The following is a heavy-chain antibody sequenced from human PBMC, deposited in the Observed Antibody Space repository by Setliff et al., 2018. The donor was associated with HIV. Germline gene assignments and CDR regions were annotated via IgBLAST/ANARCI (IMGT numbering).Heavy chain of an antibody. D-gene: IGHD1-26*01. CDR1: GYSISSGYC. J-gene: IGHJ4*02. CDR3: ARGSRPARLKWELLSY. V-gene: IGHV4-38-2*01. Sequence: SETLSLTCAVSGYSISSGYCWGWIRQPPGKGLEWIGSIYHSGSTYYNPSLKSRVTMTRNTSISTAYMELSSLRSEDTAVYYCARGSRPARLKWELLSYWGQGTLVTVS. CDR2: IYHSGST.